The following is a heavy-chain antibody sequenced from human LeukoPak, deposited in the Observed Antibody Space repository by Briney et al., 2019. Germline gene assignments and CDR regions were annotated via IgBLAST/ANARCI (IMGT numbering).Heavy chain of an antibody. Sequence: ASVKVSCKASGYTFSSYGITWVRQAPGQGLEWMGWISAYNGHTKYAQKFQGRVTVTTDTSTRTAYMEMRSPRSDDTAVYYCARGSPPRRNYDSSGYYSYYFDYWGQGTLVTVSS. D-gene: IGHD3-22*01. V-gene: IGHV1-18*01. CDR2: ISAYNGHT. CDR1: GYTFSSYG. CDR3: ARGSPPRRNYDSSGYYSYYFDY. J-gene: IGHJ4*02.